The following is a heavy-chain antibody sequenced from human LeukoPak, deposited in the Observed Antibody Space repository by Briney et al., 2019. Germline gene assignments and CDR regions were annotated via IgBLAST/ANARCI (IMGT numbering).Heavy chain of an antibody. CDR1: GGTFSSYA. CDR2: IIPIFGTA. Sequence: GSSVKVSCKASGGTFSSYAISWVRQAPGQGLEWMGGIIPIFGTANYAQKFQGRVTITADKSTSTAYMEQSSLRSENTAVYYCARLNAPYPRPWSQGTLVTVSS. CDR3: ARLNAPYPRP. J-gene: IGHJ5*02. V-gene: IGHV1-69*06. D-gene: IGHD1-1*01.